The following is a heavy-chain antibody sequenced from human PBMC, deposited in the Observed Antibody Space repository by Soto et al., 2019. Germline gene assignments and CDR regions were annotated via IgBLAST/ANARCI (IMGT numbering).Heavy chain of an antibody. J-gene: IGHJ4*02. V-gene: IGHV3-30-3*01. CDR2: ISYDGSNK. CDR1: GFTFSTFA. CDR3: ARENTDWHFDY. Sequence: QVQLVESGGGVVQPGRSLRLSCAASGFTFSTFAMHLVRQAPGKGLEWVTLISYDGSNKYYADSVKGRFTISRDNSKNTPYLQLYSLRAEDTAVYYCARENTDWHFDYWGQGTLVTVSS. D-gene: IGHD3-9*01.